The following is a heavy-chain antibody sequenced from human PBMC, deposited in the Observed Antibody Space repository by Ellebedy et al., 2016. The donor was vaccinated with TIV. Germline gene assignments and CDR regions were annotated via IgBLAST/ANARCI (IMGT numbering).Heavy chain of an antibody. J-gene: IGHJ5*02. Sequence: GESLKISCAASGFTFHSYGMHWVRQAPGKGLEWVTFIRYDGSDKYYADSVKGSFTVSSDNSKNTLTLQMNGLRPDDTAVYYCAKVLFAFGEFESPFDPWGQGTLVIVSS. V-gene: IGHV3-30*02. D-gene: IGHD3-10*01. CDR1: GFTFHSYG. CDR2: IRYDGSDK. CDR3: AKVLFAFGEFESPFDP.